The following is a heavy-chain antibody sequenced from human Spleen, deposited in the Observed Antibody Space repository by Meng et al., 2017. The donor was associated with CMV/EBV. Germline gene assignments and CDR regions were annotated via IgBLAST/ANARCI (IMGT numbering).Heavy chain of an antibody. CDR2: ISYGGSNK. J-gene: IGHJ2*01. CDR3: ARKYGAWDWYFDL. CDR1: GFTFSRYV. Sequence: CAASGFTFSRYVLHWVRQAPGKGLEWVTIISYGGSNKYYADSVKGRFTISRDNSKNTLYAQMISLRIEDTAVYYCARKYGAWDWYFDLWGRGTLVTVSS. V-gene: IGHV3-30*03. D-gene: IGHD1-26*01.